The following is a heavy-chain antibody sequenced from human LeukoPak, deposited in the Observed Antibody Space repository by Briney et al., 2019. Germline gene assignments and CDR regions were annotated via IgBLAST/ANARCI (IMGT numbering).Heavy chain of an antibody. V-gene: IGHV4-39*07. CDR2: IYHSGRT. CDR1: GGSISSSSYY. D-gene: IGHD6-13*01. J-gene: IGHJ4*02. CDR3: ASTGYSSSWYEGQIDY. Sequence: SETLSLTCTVSGGSISSSSYYWGWIRQPPGKGLEWIGNIYHSGRTYYNPSLKSRVTISVDTSKNQLSLRLSSVAAADTVVYYCASTGYSSSWYEGQIDYWGQGTLVTVSS.